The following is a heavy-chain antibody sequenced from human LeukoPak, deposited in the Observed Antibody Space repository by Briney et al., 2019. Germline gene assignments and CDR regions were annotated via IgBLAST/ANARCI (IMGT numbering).Heavy chain of an antibody. CDR2: INHSGST. CDR1: GGSFSGYY. Sequence: KPSETLSLTCAVYGGSFSGYYWSWIRQPPGKGLEWIGEINHSGSTNYNPSLKSRVTISVDTSKNQFSLKLSSVTAADTAVYYCARPTSSGYYYYFDYWGQGTLVTVSS. V-gene: IGHV4-34*01. J-gene: IGHJ4*02. D-gene: IGHD3-22*01. CDR3: ARPTSSGYYYYFDY.